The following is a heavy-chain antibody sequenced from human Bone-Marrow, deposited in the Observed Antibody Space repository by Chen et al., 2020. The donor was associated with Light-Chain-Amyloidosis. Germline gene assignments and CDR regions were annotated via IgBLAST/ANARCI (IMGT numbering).Heavy chain of an antibody. D-gene: IGHD5-12*01. CDR2: IYPDGSDA. J-gene: IGHJ4*02. CDR3: ARRRDGYNFDY. CDR1: GYTFPNYW. V-gene: IGHV5-51*01. Sequence: EVQLEQSGPEVKKPGESLKISCKCSGYTFPNYWIGWVRQMPGKGLEWMGVIYPDGSDARYSPSLEGQVTISADKSITTAYLQWRSLKASDTAMYYCARRRDGYNFDYWGQGTLVTVSS.